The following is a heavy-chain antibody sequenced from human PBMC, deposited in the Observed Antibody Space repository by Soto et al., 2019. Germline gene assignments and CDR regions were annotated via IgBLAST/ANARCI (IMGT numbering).Heavy chain of an antibody. CDR2: IVVGSGNT. J-gene: IGHJ3*02. CDR3: AEPYGYRSSSGTFDI. Sequence: AASVKVSCKASGFTFTSSAVQWVRQARGQRLEWIGWIVVGSGNTNYAQKFQERVTITRDMSTSTAYMELSSLRSEDTAVYYCAEPYGYRSSSGTFDIWGQGTMVTVSS. V-gene: IGHV1-58*01. CDR1: GFTFTSSA. D-gene: IGHD6-6*01.